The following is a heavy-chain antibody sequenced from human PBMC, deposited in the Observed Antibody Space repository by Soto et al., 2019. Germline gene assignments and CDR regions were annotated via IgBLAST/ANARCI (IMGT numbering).Heavy chain of an antibody. CDR2: ISAYNGNT. J-gene: IGHJ6*02. D-gene: IGHD2-15*01. CDR3: ARDPARYCSGGSCYSDYYYGMDV. CDR1: GYTFTSYG. Sequence: QVQLVQSGAEVKKPGASVKVSCKASGYTFTSYGISWVRQAPGQGLEWMGWISAYNGNTNYAQKLKGRVTMTTDTSTSTAYMELRSLRSDDTAVYYCARDPARYCSGGSCYSDYYYGMDVWGQGTTVTVSS. V-gene: IGHV1-18*01.